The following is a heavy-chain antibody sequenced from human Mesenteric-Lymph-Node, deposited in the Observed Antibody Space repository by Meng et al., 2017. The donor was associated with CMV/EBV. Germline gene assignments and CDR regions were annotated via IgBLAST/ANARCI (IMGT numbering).Heavy chain of an antibody. V-gene: IGHV1-18*01. J-gene: IGHJ5*02. CDR1: YTFTSYG. Sequence: YTFTSYGSSWVRQAPGQGLEWMGWISAYNGNTNYAQKLQGRVTMTTDTSTSTAYMELSGLRYDDTAVYYCARDGVVCGDTTCRGFFSWGQGTLVTVSS. CDR2: ISAYNGNT. D-gene: IGHD2-21*01. CDR3: ARDGVVCGDTTCRGFFS.